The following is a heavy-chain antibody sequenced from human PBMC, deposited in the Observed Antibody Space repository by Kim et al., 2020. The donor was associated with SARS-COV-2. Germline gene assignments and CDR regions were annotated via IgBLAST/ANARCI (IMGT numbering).Heavy chain of an antibody. V-gene: IGHV4-59*01. CDR3: ARDRGTYSGGMDV. J-gene: IGHJ6*02. Sequence: NPSLKSRVTISVDTSKNQFSLKLSSVTAADTAVYYCARDRGTYSGGMDVWGQGTTVTVSS. D-gene: IGHD2-15*01.